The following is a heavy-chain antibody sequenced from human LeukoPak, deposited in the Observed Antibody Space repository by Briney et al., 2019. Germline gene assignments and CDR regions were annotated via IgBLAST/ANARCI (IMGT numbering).Heavy chain of an antibody. D-gene: IGHD3-9*01. CDR3: ARDPRYFDWLLKRYYFDY. CDR2: INHSGST. CDR1: GGSFSGYY. V-gene: IGHV4-34*01. Sequence: KPSETLSLTCAVYGGSFSGYYWSWIRQPPGKGLEWIGEINHSGSTNYNPSLKSRVTISVDTSKNQFSLKLSSVTAADTAVYYCARDPRYFDWLLKRYYFDYWGQGTLVTVSS. J-gene: IGHJ4*02.